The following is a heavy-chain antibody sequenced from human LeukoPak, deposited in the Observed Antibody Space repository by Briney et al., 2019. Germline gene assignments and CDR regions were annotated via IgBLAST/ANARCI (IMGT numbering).Heavy chain of an antibody. V-gene: IGHV1-69*05. J-gene: IGHJ5*02. CDR2: IIPIFGTA. CDR3: ARGQLGLNWFDP. CDR1: GGTFSSYA. D-gene: IGHD3-16*01. Sequence: GASVKVSCKASGGTFSSYAISWVRQAPGQGLEWMGGIIPIFGTANYAQKFQGRVTITTDESTSTAYMELSSLRSEDTAVYYCARGQLGLNWFDPWGQGTLVTVSS.